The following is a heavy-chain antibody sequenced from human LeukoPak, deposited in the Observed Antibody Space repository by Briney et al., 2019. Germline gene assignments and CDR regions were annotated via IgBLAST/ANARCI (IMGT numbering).Heavy chain of an antibody. D-gene: IGHD3-3*01. V-gene: IGHV3-74*01. CDR1: GFTFSNYW. J-gene: IGHJ4*02. Sequence: GGSLRLSCAAFGFTFSNYWMHWVRQAPGKGLVWVSRINSDGSTANYADSVKGRFTISRDNAKNTVYLQMNSLRAEDTAVYYCVRSYDQWGQGTLVTVSS. CDR3: VRSYDQ. CDR2: INSDGSTA.